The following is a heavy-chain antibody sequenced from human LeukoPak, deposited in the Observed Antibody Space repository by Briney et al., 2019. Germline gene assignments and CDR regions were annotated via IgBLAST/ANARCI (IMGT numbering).Heavy chain of an antibody. D-gene: IGHD5-18*01. J-gene: IGHJ4*02. Sequence: ASVKVSCKASGYTFTSYGISWVQQAPGQGLEWMGWISAYNGNTNYAQKLQGRVTMTTDTSTSTAYMELRSLRSDDTAVYYCARGFLTRGYSYGYYFDYWGQGTLVTVSS. CDR3: ARGFLTRGYSYGYYFDY. CDR1: GYTFTSYG. CDR2: ISAYNGNT. V-gene: IGHV1-18*01.